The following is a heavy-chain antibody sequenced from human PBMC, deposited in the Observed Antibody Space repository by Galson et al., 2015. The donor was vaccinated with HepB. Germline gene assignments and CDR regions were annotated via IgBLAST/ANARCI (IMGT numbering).Heavy chain of an antibody. D-gene: IGHD5-24*01. Sequence: SCKASGGTFSSYAISWVRQAPGQGLEWMGGIIPIFGTANYAQKFQGRVTITADESTSTAYMELSSLRSEDTAVYYCATRDGYNWVDAFDIWGQGTMVTVSS. CDR1: GGTFSSYA. V-gene: IGHV1-69*01. CDR2: IIPIFGTA. CDR3: ATRDGYNWVDAFDI. J-gene: IGHJ3*02.